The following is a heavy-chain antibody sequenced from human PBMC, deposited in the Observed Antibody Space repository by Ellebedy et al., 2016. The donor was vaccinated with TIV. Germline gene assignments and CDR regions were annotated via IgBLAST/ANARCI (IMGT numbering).Heavy chain of an antibody. J-gene: IGHJ6*02. CDR2: ISSSGSTI. CDR1: GFTFSDYY. D-gene: IGHD3-9*01. Sequence: GESLKISCAASGFTFSDYYLSWLRQAPGKGLEWVSYISSSGSTIYYADSVKSRFTNSRANAKKSLYLQMNSLKAEDTAVYYCAREGNYTILTGYYDGMDVWGQGTTVTVSS. V-gene: IGHV3-11*01. CDR3: AREGNYTILTGYYDGMDV.